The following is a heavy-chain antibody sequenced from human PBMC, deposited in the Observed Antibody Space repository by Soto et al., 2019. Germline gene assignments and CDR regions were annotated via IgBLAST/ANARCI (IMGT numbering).Heavy chain of an antibody. D-gene: IGHD3-3*01. CDR2: SSNRDRST. V-gene: IGHV3-11*01. CDR1: GFIFSDYY. J-gene: IGHJ6*02. Sequence: QVQLVESGGGLVKPGGSLRLSCAASGFIFSDYYMTWIRQAPGKGLEWLSCSSNRDRSTYYAESVKDRFVDSKDNAKNLVYLQMNSLRAEDTAVYFCARAWKIEKFGVISMSKGLDVWGQGTTVTVSS. CDR3: ARAWKIEKFGVISMSKGLDV.